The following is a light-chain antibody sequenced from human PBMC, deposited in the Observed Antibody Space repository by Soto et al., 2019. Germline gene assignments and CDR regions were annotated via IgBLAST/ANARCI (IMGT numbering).Light chain of an antibody. V-gene: IGLV2-11*01. CDR3: SSYAGSYTVI. CDR1: STDVGNYNY. J-gene: IGLJ2*01. Sequence: QSALTQPRSVSGSPGQSVTISCTGTSTDVGNYNYVSWYQQHPGKAPKLMIYDVNKRPSGVPDRFSGSKSGNTASLTISGLQAEDEADYYCSSYAGSYTVIFGGGTKVTV. CDR2: DVN.